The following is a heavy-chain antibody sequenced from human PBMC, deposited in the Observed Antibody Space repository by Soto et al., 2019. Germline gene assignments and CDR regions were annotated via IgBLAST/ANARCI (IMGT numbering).Heavy chain of an antibody. CDR2: IIPISGTA. CDR3: ARGRYSSSQGTLGY. Sequence: QVQLVQSGAEVKQPGSSVKVSCTASGGTFSSYAISWVRQAPGQGLEWMGGIIPISGTANYAQKFQGRVMITADKSTSTAFMELSSLRSEDTAVYYCARGRYSSSQGTLGYWGQGTLVTVSS. J-gene: IGHJ4*02. CDR1: GGTFSSYA. V-gene: IGHV1-69*06. D-gene: IGHD6-6*01.